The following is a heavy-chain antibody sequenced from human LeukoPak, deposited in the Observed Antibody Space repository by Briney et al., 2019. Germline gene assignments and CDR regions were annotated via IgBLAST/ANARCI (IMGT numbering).Heavy chain of an antibody. J-gene: IGHJ4*02. V-gene: IGHV5-51*01. CDR1: GYTFTSYW. D-gene: IGHD6-6*01. CDR3: ATVEAARLSFDY. CDR2: IYPGDSDT. Sequence: GGSLKISCKGSGYTFTSYWIAWVRRMPGKGLEWMGFIYPGDSDTRYSPSFQGQATISADKSISTAYLQWSSLKASDTAMYYCATVEAARLSFDYWGQGTLVTVSS.